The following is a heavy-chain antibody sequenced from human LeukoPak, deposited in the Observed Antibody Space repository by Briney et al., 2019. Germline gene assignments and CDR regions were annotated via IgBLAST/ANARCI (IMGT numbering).Heavy chain of an antibody. CDR1: GGTFSSYA. J-gene: IGHJ4*02. CDR3: ALSLRFDFSFEIPGGPFDY. CDR2: TIPIFGTA. D-gene: IGHD3-3*01. V-gene: IGHV1-69*05. Sequence: SVKVSCKASGGTFSSYAISWVRQAPGQGLEWMGGTIPIFGTANYAQKFQGRVTITTDESTSTAYMELSSLRSEDTAVYYCALSLRFDFSFEIPGGPFDYWGQGTLVTVSS.